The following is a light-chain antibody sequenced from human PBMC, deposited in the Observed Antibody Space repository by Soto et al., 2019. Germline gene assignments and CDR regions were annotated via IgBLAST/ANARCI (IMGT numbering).Light chain of an antibody. CDR1: QLINGY. J-gene: IGKJ1*01. V-gene: IGKV1-39*01. Sequence: DIQLTQSPSSLSASLEDRVTISCRASQLINGYLNWYQQKPGKAPRLLIYTASNLQSGVPSRFSGTRSGTDFTLIISDLQPEDFATYYCQQTYSPLRTFGQGTKVDIK. CDR3: QQTYSPLRT. CDR2: TAS.